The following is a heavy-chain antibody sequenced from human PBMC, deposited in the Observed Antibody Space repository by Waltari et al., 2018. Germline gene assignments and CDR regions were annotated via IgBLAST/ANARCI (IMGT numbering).Heavy chain of an antibody. Sequence: QVQLQQWGAGLLKPSETLSLTCAVYGGSFSGYYWSWIRQPPGKGLEWIGEINHSGSTNYNPSLKSRVTISVDTSKNQFSLKLSSVTAADTAVYYCASDNTDCTNGVCFSYPRNWGQGTLVTVSS. J-gene: IGHJ4*02. CDR2: INHSGST. D-gene: IGHD2-8*01. CDR3: ASDNTDCTNGVCFSYPRN. CDR1: GGSFSGYY. V-gene: IGHV4-34*01.